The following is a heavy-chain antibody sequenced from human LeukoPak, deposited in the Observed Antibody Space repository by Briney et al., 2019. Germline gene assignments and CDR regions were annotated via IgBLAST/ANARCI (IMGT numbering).Heavy chain of an antibody. V-gene: IGHV3-30*18. J-gene: IGHJ4*02. D-gene: IGHD1-1*01. CDR1: GFTFSSYG. CDR3: AKNEDGGFDY. CDR2: ISYDGSNK. Sequence: GGPLRLSCAASGFTFSSYGMHWVRQAPGKGLEWVAVISYDGSNKYYADSVKGRFTISRDNSKDTLYLQMNSLRGEDTAVYYCAKNEDGGFDYWGQGTLVTVSS.